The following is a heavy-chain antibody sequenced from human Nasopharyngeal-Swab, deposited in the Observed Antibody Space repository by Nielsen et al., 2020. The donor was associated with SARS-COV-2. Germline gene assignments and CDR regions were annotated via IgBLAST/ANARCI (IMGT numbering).Heavy chain of an antibody. D-gene: IGHD3-3*01. CDR3: ARALTRSITIFGVVIPNWFDP. V-gene: IGHV3-48*03. CDR1: GFTFSSYE. Sequence: GESLKISCAASGFTFSSYEMNWVRQAPGKGLEWVSYISSSGSTIYYADSVKGRFTISRDNAKNSLYLQMNSLRAEDTAVYYCARALTRSITIFGVVIPNWFDPWGQGTLVTVSS. CDR2: ISSSGSTI. J-gene: IGHJ5*02.